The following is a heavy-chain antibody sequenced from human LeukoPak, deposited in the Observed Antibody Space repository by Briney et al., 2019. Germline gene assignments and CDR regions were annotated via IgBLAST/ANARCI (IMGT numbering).Heavy chain of an antibody. CDR1: GFSVSGKY. V-gene: IGHV3-53*01. CDR2: IYSGSNT. CDR3: TMRGNTWYDC. D-gene: IGHD6-13*01. J-gene: IGHJ4*02. Sequence: GGSLRLSCAASGFSAASGFSVSGKYMSWVRQAPGEGLEWVSLIYSGSNTYYADSVKGRFTISRDNSKNTVDLQMNSLRVEDTAVYYCTMRGNTWYDCWGQGTLVTVSS.